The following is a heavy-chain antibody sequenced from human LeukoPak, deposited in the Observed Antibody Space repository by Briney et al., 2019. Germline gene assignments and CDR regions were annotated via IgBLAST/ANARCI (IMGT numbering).Heavy chain of an antibody. J-gene: IGHJ4*02. V-gene: IGHV3-64*01. CDR3: ARDSGSSWAFDY. Sequence: GGSLRLSCAASGFTFSSYAMHWVRQAPGKGLEYVSAISSNGGSTYYANSVKGRFTISRDNSKNTLYLQMNSLRAEDTAVYYCARDSGSSWAFDYWGQGTLVTVS. CDR1: GFTFSSYA. CDR2: ISSNGGST. D-gene: IGHD6-13*01.